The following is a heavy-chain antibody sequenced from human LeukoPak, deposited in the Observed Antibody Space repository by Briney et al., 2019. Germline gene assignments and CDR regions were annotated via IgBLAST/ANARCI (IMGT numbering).Heavy chain of an antibody. CDR2: ISSSSYT. D-gene: IGHD5-24*01. J-gene: IGHJ3*02. V-gene: IGHV3-21*01. CDR3: ARDRDGYKQGAFDI. CDR1: GFIFSGYN. Sequence: GGSLRLSCAASGFIFSGYNMNWVRQAPGKGLEWVSSISSSSYTYCADSVKGRFTISRDNAKNSLYLQMNSLRAEDTAVYYCARDRDGYKQGAFDIWGQGTMVTVSS.